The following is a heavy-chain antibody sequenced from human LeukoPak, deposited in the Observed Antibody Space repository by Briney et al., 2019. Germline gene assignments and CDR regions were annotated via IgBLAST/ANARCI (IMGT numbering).Heavy chain of an antibody. CDR2: IYSGGST. Sequence: PGGSLRLSSSASGFTVSYTYRSWVRQAPGKGLEWVSLIYSGGSTYYADSVKGRFTISRDNSMNTMFLQMNSLRAEDTPVYYCACVIADRHFDYWGQGTLVTVSS. V-gene: IGHV3-66*01. J-gene: IGHJ4*02. CDR1: GFTVSYTY. CDR3: ACVIADRHFDY. D-gene: IGHD6-6*01.